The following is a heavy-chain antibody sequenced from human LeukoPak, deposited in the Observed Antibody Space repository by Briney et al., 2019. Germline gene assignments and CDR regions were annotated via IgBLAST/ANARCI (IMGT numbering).Heavy chain of an antibody. V-gene: IGHV4-34*01. Sequence: SETLSLTCAVYGGSFSGYYWSWIRQPPGKGLEWIGEINHSGSTNYNPSLKSRVTISVDTSKNQFSLKLSSVTAADTAVYYCARGTPETRDIVVVVAAVYYSDYWGQGTLVTVSS. CDR1: GGSFSGYY. CDR3: ARGTPETRDIVVVVAAVYYSDY. J-gene: IGHJ4*02. D-gene: IGHD2-15*01. CDR2: INHSGST.